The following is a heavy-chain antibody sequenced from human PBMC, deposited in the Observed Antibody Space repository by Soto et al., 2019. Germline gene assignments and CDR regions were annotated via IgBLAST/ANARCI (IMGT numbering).Heavy chain of an antibody. CDR1: GGSFSGYY. D-gene: IGHD5-12*01. J-gene: IGHJ4*02. V-gene: IGHV4-34*01. CDR2: INHSRST. Sequence: QVQLQQWGAGLLKPSETLSLTCAVYGGSFSGYYWSWIRQPPGKGLEWIGEINHSRSTNYNPSLKSRVTISVDTSKNQFSLKLSSVTAADTAVYYCARVVATIPSGYMLFDYWGQGTLVTVSS. CDR3: ARVVATIPSGYMLFDY.